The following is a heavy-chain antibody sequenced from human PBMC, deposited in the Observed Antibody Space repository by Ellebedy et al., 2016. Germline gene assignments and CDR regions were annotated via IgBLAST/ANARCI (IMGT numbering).Heavy chain of an antibody. J-gene: IGHJ4*02. V-gene: IGHV4-34*01. CDR3: ARDRGSSSWYYRGLFDY. CDR1: GGSFSGYY. D-gene: IGHD6-13*01. CDR2: INHSGST. Sequence: GSLRLSCAVYGGSFSGYYWSWIRQPPGKGLEWIGEINHSGSTNYNPSLKSRVTISVDTSKNQFSLKLSSVTAADTAVYYCARDRGSSSWYYRGLFDYWGQGTLVTVSS.